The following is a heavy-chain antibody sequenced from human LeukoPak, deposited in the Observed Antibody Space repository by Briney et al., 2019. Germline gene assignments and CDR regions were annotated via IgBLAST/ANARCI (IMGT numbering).Heavy chain of an antibody. J-gene: IGHJ6*03. CDR3: AKDRTDYYYYYMDV. CDR2: ISYDGSNK. CDR1: GFTFSSYG. V-gene: IGHV3-30*18. Sequence: GRSLRLSCAASGFTFSSYGMHWVRQAPGKGLKWVAVISYDGSNKYYADSVKGRFTISRDNSKNTLYLQMNSLRAEDTAVYYCAKDRTDYYYYYMDVWGKGTTVTVSS.